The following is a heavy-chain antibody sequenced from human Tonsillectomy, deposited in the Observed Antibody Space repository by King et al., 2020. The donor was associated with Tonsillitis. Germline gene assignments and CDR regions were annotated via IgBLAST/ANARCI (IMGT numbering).Heavy chain of an antibody. CDR1: GFTFDDYA. Sequence: VQLVESGGGLVQPGRSLRLSCAASGFTFDDYAMHWVRQGPGKGLEWGSSISWNSGIIDHADSVKGRFTISRDNAKNYLYLQMNSLRAKDTALYYCVKSIDSSSWGVPQTAFDYWGQGTQVLVSS. CDR2: ISWNSGII. CDR3: VKSIDSSSWGVPQTAFDY. V-gene: IGHV3-9*01. J-gene: IGHJ4*02. D-gene: IGHD6-6*01.